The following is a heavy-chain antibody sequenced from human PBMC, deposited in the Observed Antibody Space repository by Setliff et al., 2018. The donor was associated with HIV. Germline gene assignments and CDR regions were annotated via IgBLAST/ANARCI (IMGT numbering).Heavy chain of an antibody. J-gene: IGHJ3*02. V-gene: IGHV1-18*01. CDR3: TKDGLAAGARAFDI. CDR2: ISTFDRSI. D-gene: IGHD6-13*01. CDR1: GYTFTNYG. Sequence: ASVKVSCKASGYTFTNYGVSWVRQAPGQGLEWMGWISTFDRSINYDGKFEGRITMTTDTSTNTAYMDLRSLRSDDTAVYYCTKDGLAAGARAFDIWGQGTMVTVSS.